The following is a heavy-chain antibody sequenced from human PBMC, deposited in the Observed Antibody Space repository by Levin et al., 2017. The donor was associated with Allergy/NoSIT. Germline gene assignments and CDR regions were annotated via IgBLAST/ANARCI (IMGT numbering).Heavy chain of an antibody. D-gene: IGHD2-2*01. CDR2: IYHSGST. CDR3: ARDILGYCSSTSCPRGG. J-gene: IGHJ4*02. Sequence: TSETLSLTCAVSGGSISSSNWWSWVRQPPGKGLEWIGEIYHSGSTNYNPSLKSRVTISVDKSKNQFSLKLSSVTAADTAVYYCARDILGYCSSTSCPRGGWGQGTLVTVSS. V-gene: IGHV4-4*02. CDR1: GGSISSSNW.